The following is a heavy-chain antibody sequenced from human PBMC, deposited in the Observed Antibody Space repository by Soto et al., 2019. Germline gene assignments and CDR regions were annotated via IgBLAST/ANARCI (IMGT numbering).Heavy chain of an antibody. CDR2: VYYSGST. J-gene: IGHJ4*02. CDR1: GVSITSYY. V-gene: IGHV4-59*08. Sequence: SETLSLTCTVSGVSITSYYWSWIRQPPGKGLEWIGFVYYSGSTNYNPSLKSRVTTSVDTSKSQFSLRLNSVTAADAAVYYCARHGQLFGFDSWGQGTLVTVSS. D-gene: IGHD6-6*01. CDR3: ARHGQLFGFDS.